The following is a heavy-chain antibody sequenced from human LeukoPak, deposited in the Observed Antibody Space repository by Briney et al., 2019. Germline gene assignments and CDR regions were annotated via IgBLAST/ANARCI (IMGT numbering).Heavy chain of an antibody. CDR3: AKRGFYYQLDY. J-gene: IGHJ4*02. Sequence: PGGSLRLSCAASGFTFSNAWMNWVRQAPGKGLEWVSGISGSGGSTYYADSVKGRFTISGDNSKNTLYLQMNSLRAEDTAVYYCAKRGFYYQLDYWGQGTPVTVSS. V-gene: IGHV3-23*01. D-gene: IGHD3-22*01. CDR2: ISGSGGST. CDR1: GFTFSNAW.